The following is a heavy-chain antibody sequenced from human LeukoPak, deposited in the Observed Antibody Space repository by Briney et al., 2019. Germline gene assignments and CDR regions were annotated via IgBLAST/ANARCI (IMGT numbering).Heavy chain of an antibody. Sequence: ASVKVSCKASGYTFTSYDINWVRQATGQGLEWMGWMNPNSGNTGYAQKFQGRVTITRNTSISTACMELSSLRSEDTAVYYCARASGYYGSDWFDPWGQGTLVTVSS. D-gene: IGHD3-10*01. CDR2: MNPNSGNT. V-gene: IGHV1-8*03. CDR1: GYTFTSYD. CDR3: ARASGYYGSDWFDP. J-gene: IGHJ5*02.